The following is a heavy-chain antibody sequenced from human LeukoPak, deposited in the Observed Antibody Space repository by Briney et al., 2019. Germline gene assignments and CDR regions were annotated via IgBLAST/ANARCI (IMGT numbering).Heavy chain of an antibody. CDR3: AREPDRTADYFDY. Sequence: SVKVSCKASGGTFSSYAISWVRQAPGQGLEWMGGIIPIFGTANYAQKFQGRVTITADESTSTAYMELSSLRSEDTAVYYCAREPDRTADYFDYWGQGTLVTVSS. CDR2: IIPIFGTA. J-gene: IGHJ4*02. V-gene: IGHV1-69*01. D-gene: IGHD1-14*01. CDR1: GGTFSSYA.